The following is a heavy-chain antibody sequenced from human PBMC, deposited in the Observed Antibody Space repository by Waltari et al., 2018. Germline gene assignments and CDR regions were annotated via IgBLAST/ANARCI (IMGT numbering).Heavy chain of an antibody. J-gene: IGHJ4*02. V-gene: IGHV4-61*09. CDR1: GGSISSGSYY. CDR3: AKGDY. Sequence: QVQLQESGPGLVKPSQTLSLTCTVSGGSISSGSYYWSWIRQPAGKGLEWIGYIYTSGSTNYNPSLKSRVTISRDNAKNSLYLQMNSLRAEDTALYYCAKGDYWGQGTLVTVSS. CDR2: IYTSGST.